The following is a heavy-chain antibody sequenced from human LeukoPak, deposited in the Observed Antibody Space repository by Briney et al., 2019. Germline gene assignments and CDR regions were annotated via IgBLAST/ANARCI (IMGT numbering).Heavy chain of an antibody. D-gene: IGHD2-15*01. V-gene: IGHV4-61*02. CDR1: GGSISSGSYY. CDR3: ARGPYCSGGSCYSNDAFDI. J-gene: IGHJ3*02. CDR2: VYTSGST. Sequence: PSQTLSLTCTVSGGSISSGSYYWSWIRQPAGKGLEWIGRVYTSGSTNHNPSLKSRVTISVDTSKNQFSLKLSSVTAADTAVYYCARGPYCSGGSCYSNDAFDIWGQGTMVTVSS.